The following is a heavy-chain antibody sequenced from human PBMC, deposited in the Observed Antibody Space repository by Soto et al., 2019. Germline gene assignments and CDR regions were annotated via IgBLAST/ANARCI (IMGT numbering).Heavy chain of an antibody. V-gene: IGHV3-30*03. J-gene: IGHJ6*02. CDR1: GFTFSSYG. CDR3: ARDRRPNCYGGMDV. D-gene: IGHD6-25*01. CDR2: ISYDGSNK. Sequence: QVQLVESGGGVVQPGRSLRLSCAASGFTFSSYGMHWVRQAPGKGLEWVAVISYDGSNKYYADSVKGRFTISRDNSKNSLYLQMNSLRAEDTAVYYCARDRRPNCYGGMDVWGQGTTVAVSS.